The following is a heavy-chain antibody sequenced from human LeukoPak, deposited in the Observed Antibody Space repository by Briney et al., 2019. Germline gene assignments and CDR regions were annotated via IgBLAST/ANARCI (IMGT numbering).Heavy chain of an antibody. D-gene: IGHD3-16*01. CDR1: GFTFTDYA. CDR2: ISGSGGST. CDR3: AKDPQLGGIRYWYFDL. J-gene: IGHJ2*01. Sequence: PGGSLRLSCATSGFTFTDYAMTWVRQAPGKGLEWVSGISGSGGSTYYADSVKGRFTISRDNSKNTLYLQMNSLRADDTAVYNCAKDPQLGGIRYWYFDLWGRGTLVTVSS. V-gene: IGHV3-23*01.